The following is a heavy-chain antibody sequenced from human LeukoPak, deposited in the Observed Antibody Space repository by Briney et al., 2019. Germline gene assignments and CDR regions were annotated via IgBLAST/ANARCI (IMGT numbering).Heavy chain of an antibody. CDR1: DYSISSGYY. V-gene: IGHV4-38-2*02. Sequence: PSETLSLTCTVSDYSISSGYYWGWIRQPPGKGLEWIGYIYYSGSTYYNPSLKSRVTISVDTSKNQFSLKLSSVTAADTAVYYCARGVTTDYFDYWGQGTLVTVSS. CDR3: ARGVTTDYFDY. CDR2: IYYSGST. J-gene: IGHJ4*02. D-gene: IGHD4-17*01.